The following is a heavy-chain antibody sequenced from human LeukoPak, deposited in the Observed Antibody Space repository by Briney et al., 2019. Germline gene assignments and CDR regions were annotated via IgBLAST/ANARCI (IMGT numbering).Heavy chain of an antibody. Sequence: SSQTLSLTCTVSGGSISSGGYYWSWIRQHPGKGLEWMGYICYSGSTYYNPSLKSRVTISVDTSKNQFSLKLSSVTAADTAVYYCARETRIGAPRRHPGYGMDVWGQGTTVTVSS. V-gene: IGHV4-31*03. CDR2: ICYSGST. J-gene: IGHJ6*02. CDR1: GGSISSGGYY. CDR3: ARETRIGAPRRHPGYGMDV. D-gene: IGHD2-15*01.